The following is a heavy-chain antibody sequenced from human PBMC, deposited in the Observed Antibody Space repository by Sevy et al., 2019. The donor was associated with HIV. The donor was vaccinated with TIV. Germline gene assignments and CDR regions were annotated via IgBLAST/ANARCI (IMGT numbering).Heavy chain of an antibody. CDR3: AKDLAVTQSYIYYYYGMDV. V-gene: IGHV3-30*18. CDR1: GFTFSSYG. J-gene: IGHJ6*02. CDR2: ISYDGSNN. Sequence: GESLKISCAASGFTFSSYGMHWVRQAPGKGLEGVAVISYDGSNNYYAASVKGRFTISRDNCKNPLYLQMNSLRAEDTAVYYCAKDLAVTQSYIYYYYGMDVWGQGTTVTVSS. D-gene: IGHD3-16*01.